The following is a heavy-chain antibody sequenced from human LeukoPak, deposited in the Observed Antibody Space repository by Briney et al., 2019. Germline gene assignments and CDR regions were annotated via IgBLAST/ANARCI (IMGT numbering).Heavy chain of an antibody. CDR2: IIPIFGTA. V-gene: IGHV1-69*05. CDR1: GGTFSSYA. CDR3: ARGPITMIVIGAFDI. J-gene: IGHJ3*02. D-gene: IGHD3-22*01. Sequence: SVKVSCKASGGTFSSYAISWVRQAPGQGLEWMGRIIPIFGTANYAQKFQGRVTITTDESTSTAYMELSSLRSEDTAVYYCARGPITMIVIGAFDIWGQGTMVTVSS.